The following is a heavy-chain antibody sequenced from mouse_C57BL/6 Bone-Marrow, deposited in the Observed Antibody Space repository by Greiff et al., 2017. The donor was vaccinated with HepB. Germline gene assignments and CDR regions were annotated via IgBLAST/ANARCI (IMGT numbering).Heavy chain of an antibody. CDR1: GTTSTTSG. CDR3: ARREKTVPFAY. D-gene: IGHD1-1*01. J-gene: IGHJ3*01. Sequence: QVHLHQPGAGLLNPGAPLKLSCRAPGTTSTTSGLPGVRQGPGRGLEWIGRIVPNGGGTKYNEKCKSKATLTVDKPSSTAYMQLSSLTSEDSAVYCCARREKTVPFAYWGQGTLVTVSA. V-gene: IGHV1-72*01. CDR2: IVPNGGGT.